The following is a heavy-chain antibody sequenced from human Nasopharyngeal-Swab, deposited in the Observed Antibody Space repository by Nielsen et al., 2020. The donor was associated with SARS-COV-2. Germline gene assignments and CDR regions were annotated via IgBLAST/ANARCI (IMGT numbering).Heavy chain of an antibody. V-gene: IGHV4-38-2*01. D-gene: IGHD2-8*01. CDR3: ARQKGVYETQDFDY. Sequence: SHTLSPTCRVPGYSIISNYYCGWIRLPPGNWPEWIWSIYPDGHTYTNPSLESRVTISVDTSNTRFSLEVRSVTAADTAVYYGARQKGVYETQDFDYWGQGTLVTVSP. J-gene: IGHJ4*02. CDR1: GYSIISNYY. CDR2: IYPDGHT.